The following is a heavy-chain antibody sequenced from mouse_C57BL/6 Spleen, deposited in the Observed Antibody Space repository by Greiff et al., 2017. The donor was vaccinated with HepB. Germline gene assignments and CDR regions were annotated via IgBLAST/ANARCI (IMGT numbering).Heavy chain of an antibody. CDR2: INPYNGDT. Sequence: EVQLQQSGPELVKPGDSVKISCKASGYSFTGYFMNWVMQSHGKSLEWIGRINPYNGDTFYNQKFKGKATLTVDKSSSTAHMELRSLTSEDSAVYYCVREGIYDGYFVYFDYWGQVTTLTVSS. CDR1: GYSFTGYF. CDR3: VREGIYDGYFVYFDY. D-gene: IGHD2-3*01. J-gene: IGHJ2*01. V-gene: IGHV1-20*01.